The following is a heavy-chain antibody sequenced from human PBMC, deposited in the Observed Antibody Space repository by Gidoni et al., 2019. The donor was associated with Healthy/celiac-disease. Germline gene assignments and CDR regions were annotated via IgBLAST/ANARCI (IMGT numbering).Heavy chain of an antibody. CDR3: ARDPVGDPMYYYGMDV. J-gene: IGHJ6*02. CDR2: IYYSGST. Sequence: QLQLQESGPGLVKPSETLSLTCTVSGGSISSSSYYWGWIRQPPGKGLEWIGSIYYSGSTYYNPSLKSRVTISVDTSKNQFSLKLSSVTAADTAVYYCARDPVGDPMYYYGMDVWGQGTTVTVSS. V-gene: IGHV4-39*07. CDR1: GGSISSSSYY. D-gene: IGHD3-10*01.